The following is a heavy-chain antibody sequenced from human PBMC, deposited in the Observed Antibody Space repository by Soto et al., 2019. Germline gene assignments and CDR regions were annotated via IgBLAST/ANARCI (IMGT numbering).Heavy chain of an antibody. Sequence: SETLSLTCTVSGGSISSNSYYWDWIRQPPGKGLEWIGSMYYSGATYHNPSLQSRVTISVDTSKNQFSLHLSSVTAADTAVYYCGRHGAYYSVWGKSEGSDYWGQGTLVTVSS. D-gene: IGHD3-16*01. CDR2: MYYSGAT. CDR3: GRHGAYYSVWGKSEGSDY. V-gene: IGHV4-39*01. J-gene: IGHJ4*02. CDR1: GGSISSNSYY.